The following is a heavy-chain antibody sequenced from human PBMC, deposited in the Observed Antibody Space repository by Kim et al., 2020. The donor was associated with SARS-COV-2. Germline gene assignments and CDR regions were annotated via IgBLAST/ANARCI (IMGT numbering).Heavy chain of an antibody. CDR2: ISYDGTKQ. Sequence: GGSLRLSCAASGFSLSSYAMHWVRQAPGKGLEWVAVISYDGTKQYYIDSVKGRFTISRDNSKNTLYLQMDSLRAEDTAVYFCARTLRGGLVKIYFDSWGQGTLVTVSS. CDR3: ARTLRGGLVKIYFDS. CDR1: GFSLSSYA. J-gene: IGHJ4*02. D-gene: IGHD6-19*01. V-gene: IGHV3-30*04.